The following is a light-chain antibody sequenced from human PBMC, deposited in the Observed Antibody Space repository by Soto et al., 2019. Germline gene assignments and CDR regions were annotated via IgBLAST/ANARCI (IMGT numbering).Light chain of an antibody. Sequence: EIVLTQSPATLSLSPGERATLSCRASQSVSSNLAWYQQNPGQAPRLLIHTASSRATGIPDRFSGIGYGTDFTLTISGLEPEDFAVYHCQQYGTSPFTFGQGTRLEIK. J-gene: IGKJ5*01. CDR1: QSVSSN. V-gene: IGKV3-20*01. CDR3: QQYGTSPFT. CDR2: TAS.